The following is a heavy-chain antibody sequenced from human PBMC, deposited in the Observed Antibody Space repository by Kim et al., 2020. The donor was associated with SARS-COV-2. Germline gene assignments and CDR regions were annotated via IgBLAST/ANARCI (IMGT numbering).Heavy chain of an antibody. J-gene: IGHJ6*02. CDR1: GYSFTSYW. Sequence: GESLKISCKGSGYSFTSYWISWVRQMPGKGLEWMGRIDPSDSYTNYSPSFQGHVTISADKSIGTAYLQWSSLKASDTAMYYCARHGVVPAAIGGAYYYYGMDVWGQGTTVTVSS. CDR2: IDPSDSYT. CDR3: ARHGVVPAAIGGAYYYYGMDV. V-gene: IGHV5-10-1*01. D-gene: IGHD2-2*01.